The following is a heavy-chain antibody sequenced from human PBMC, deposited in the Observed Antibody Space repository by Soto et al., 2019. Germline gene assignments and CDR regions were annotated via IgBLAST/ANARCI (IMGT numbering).Heavy chain of an antibody. CDR2: LNPNTGNI. D-gene: IGHD5-12*01. Sequence: QVQLVQSGAEVKRPGASVTVSCRASGYTFVDYALHWVRQAPGQGLEWVGWLNPNTGNIKYSHKFEDRVSITRDTATSTAYMELRGLRSEDTAVYFCSREAIVAENWFDPWGQGTLVTVSS. CDR3: SREAIVAENWFDP. CDR1: GYTFVDYA. V-gene: IGHV1-3*01. J-gene: IGHJ5*02.